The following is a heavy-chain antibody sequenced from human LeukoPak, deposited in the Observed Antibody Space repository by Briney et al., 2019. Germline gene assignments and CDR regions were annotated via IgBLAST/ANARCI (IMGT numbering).Heavy chain of an antibody. V-gene: IGHV4-59*01. CDR1: GGSINSYY. Sequence: SETLSLTCTVSGGSINSYYWIWIRQPPGKGLEWIGYIYYSGSTHYNPSLNSRVTISMDTSKNHFSLKLSSVTAADTAIYYCARTSRHFYGSGSNLTPWPADMDVWGQGTKVTVSS. CDR3: ARTSRHFYGSGSNLTPWPADMDV. D-gene: IGHD3-10*01. J-gene: IGHJ6*02. CDR2: IYYSGST.